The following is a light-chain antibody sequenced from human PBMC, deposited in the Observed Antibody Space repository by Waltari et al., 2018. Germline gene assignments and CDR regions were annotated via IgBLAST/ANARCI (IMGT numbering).Light chain of an antibody. Sequence: SSELTQDPAVSVALGQTVRTTCQGDSRRYYYENWYRQKPGQAPLLFMYGKNNRPSGIPDRFSVSYSGDTASLTITGAQAEDEADYYCNSRDSNGNPFVFGPATKVTVL. V-gene: IGLV3-19*01. J-gene: IGLJ1*01. CDR1: SRRYYY. CDR2: GKN. CDR3: NSRDSNGNPFV.